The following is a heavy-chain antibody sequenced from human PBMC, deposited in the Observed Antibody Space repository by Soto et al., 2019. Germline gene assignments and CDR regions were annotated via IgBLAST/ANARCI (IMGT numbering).Heavy chain of an antibody. CDR3: ATCGYSYGSTHYYYYGMDV. V-gene: IGHV1-46*01. CDR2: INPSGGST. D-gene: IGHD5-18*01. J-gene: IGHJ6*02. Sequence: AASVKVSCKASGYTFTSYYMHWVRQAPGQGLEWMGIINPSGGSTSYAQKFQGRVTMTRDTSTSTVYMELSSLRSEDTAVYYCATCGYSYGSTHYYYYGMDVWGQGTTVTVSS. CDR1: GYTFTSYY.